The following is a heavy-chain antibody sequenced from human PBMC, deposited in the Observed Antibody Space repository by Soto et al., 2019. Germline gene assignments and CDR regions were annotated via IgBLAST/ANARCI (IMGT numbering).Heavy chain of an antibody. V-gene: IGHV1-69*13. CDR1: GGTFSSYA. Sequence: SVKVSCKASGGTFSSYAISWVRQAPGQGLEWMGGIIPIFGTANYAQKFQGRVTITADESTSTAYMELSSLRSEDTAVYYCAREGGAIVVVPAAHYYGMDVWGQGTTVTVSS. CDR2: IIPIFGTA. D-gene: IGHD2-2*01. CDR3: AREGGAIVVVPAAHYYGMDV. J-gene: IGHJ6*02.